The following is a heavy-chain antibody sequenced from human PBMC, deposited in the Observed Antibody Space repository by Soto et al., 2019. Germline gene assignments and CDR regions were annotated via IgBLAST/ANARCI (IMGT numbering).Heavy chain of an antibody. CDR2: IIPILGIA. Sequence: SVKVSCKASGGTFSSYTISWVRQAPGQGLEWMGRIIPILGIANYAQKFQGRVTITADKSTSTAYMELSSLRSEDTAVYYCARARIVGATLIDYWGQGTLVTVSS. CDR3: ARARIVGATLIDY. V-gene: IGHV1-69*02. D-gene: IGHD1-26*01. CDR1: GGTFSSYT. J-gene: IGHJ4*02.